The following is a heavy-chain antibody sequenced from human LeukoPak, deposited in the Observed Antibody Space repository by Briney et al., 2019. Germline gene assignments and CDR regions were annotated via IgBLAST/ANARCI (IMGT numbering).Heavy chain of an antibody. D-gene: IGHD1-1*01. CDR2: INYSGST. CDR3: ARDPLSTNDFDI. CDR1: GGSITNSY. J-gene: IGHJ3*02. Sequence: SETLSLTCTVSGGSITNSYWNWIRQSPGKVLEWIGYINYSGSTNYNPSLKSRVTIPVDTSKNQFSLKLSSVTAADTAVYFCARDPLSTNDFDIWGQGTMVTVSS. V-gene: IGHV4-59*01.